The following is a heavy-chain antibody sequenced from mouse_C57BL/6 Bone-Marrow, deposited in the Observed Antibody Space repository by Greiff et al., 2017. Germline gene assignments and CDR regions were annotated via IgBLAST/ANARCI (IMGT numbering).Heavy chain of an antibody. CDR3: ASLYDYDWYFDV. Sequence: QVQLKESGPELVKPGASVKISCKASGYAFSSSWMNWVKQRPGKGLEWIGRIYPGDGDTNYNGKFKGKATLTADKSSSTAYMQLSSLTSEDSAVYFCASLYDYDWYFDVWGTGTTVTVSS. V-gene: IGHV1-82*01. J-gene: IGHJ1*03. D-gene: IGHD2-4*01. CDR2: IYPGDGDT. CDR1: GYAFSSSW.